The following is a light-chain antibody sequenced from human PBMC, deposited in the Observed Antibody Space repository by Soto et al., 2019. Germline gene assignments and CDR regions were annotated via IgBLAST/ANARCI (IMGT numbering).Light chain of an antibody. CDR1: QSVSSY. J-gene: IGKJ2*01. V-gene: IGKV3-11*01. Sequence: EIVLTQSPGTLSLSPGERAILSCRATQSVSSYIAWYQQKPGQAPRLLIYDASNRASGIPDRFSGSGSGKGLTLTIRSLQPDDFAIYYCQQRRNWPREYTFGQGTKLEI. CDR3: QQRRNWPREYT. CDR2: DAS.